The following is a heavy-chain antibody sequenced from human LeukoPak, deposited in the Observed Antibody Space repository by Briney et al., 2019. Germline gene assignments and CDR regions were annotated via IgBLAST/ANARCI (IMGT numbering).Heavy chain of an antibody. J-gene: IGHJ4*02. Sequence: GGSLRLSCAASGFTVSSNYMNWVRQAPGKGLEWVSVIYSGGSTYYADSVKGRFTISRDNSKNTLYLQMNSLRAEDTAMYYCARALWFGESYYWGQGTLVTVSS. CDR3: ARALWFGESYY. CDR1: GFTVSSNY. CDR2: IYSGGST. D-gene: IGHD3-10*01. V-gene: IGHV3-53*01.